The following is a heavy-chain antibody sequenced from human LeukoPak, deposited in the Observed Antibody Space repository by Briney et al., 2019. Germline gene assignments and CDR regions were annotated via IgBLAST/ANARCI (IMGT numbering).Heavy chain of an antibody. CDR3: ASQNTYYYDSGGYSLDY. D-gene: IGHD3-22*01. CDR2: IIPVVGTA. J-gene: IGHJ4*02. V-gene: IGHV1-69*13. Sequence: ASVKVSCKASGGTFSTYAIGWVRQAPGQGLEWMGGIIPVVGTANYAQKFQGRVTVTADESTSTAYMELSSLRSEDTAVYYCASQNTYYYDSGGYSLDYWGQGTLVTVSS. CDR1: GGTFSTYA.